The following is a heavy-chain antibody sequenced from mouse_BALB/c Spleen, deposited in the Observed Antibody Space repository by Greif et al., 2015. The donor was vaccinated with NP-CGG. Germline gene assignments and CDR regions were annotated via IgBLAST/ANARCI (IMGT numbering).Heavy chain of an antibody. J-gene: IGHJ4*01. D-gene: IGHD1-1*01. CDR2: IWAGGST. CDR3: GSRAMDY. CDR1: GFSLTSYG. Sequence: VKVVDSGPGLVAPSQSLSITCTVSGFSLTSYGVYWVRQPPGKGLEWLGVIWAGGSTNYNSALMSRLSISKDNSKSQVFLKMNSLQTDDTAMYYCGSRAMDYWGQGTSVTVSS. V-gene: IGHV2-9*02.